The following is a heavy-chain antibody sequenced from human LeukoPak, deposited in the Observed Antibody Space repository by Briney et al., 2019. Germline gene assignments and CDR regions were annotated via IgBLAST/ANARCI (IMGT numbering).Heavy chain of an antibody. Sequence: SGPTLVNPTQTLTLTCTFSGFSLTSSGVAVGWIRHPPGKALEWLALIYGDDGKKYSPSLSSRLTITKNTSKNLVALTITNVDPGDTGPYYFRHRASSSFDFWGQGTLVTVSS. V-gene: IGHV2-5*02. CDR2: IYGDDGK. CDR1: GFSLTSSGVA. J-gene: IGHJ4*02. D-gene: IGHD6-6*01. CDR3: RHRASSSFDF.